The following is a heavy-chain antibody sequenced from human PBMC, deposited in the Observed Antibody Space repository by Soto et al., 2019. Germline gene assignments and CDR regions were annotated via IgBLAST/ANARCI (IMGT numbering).Heavy chain of an antibody. CDR3: AIVIASAADFDY. V-gene: IGHV1-18*01. J-gene: IGHJ4*02. CDR2: ISAYNRNT. Sequence: QVQLLQSGAEVKKPGASVKVSCKASGYTFTSYGLSWVRQAPGQGLEWMGWISAYNRNTNYAQKLQGRVTMTTDTSTTTAYMELRSLRSDDTAVFYCAIVIASAADFDYWGQGTLVTVSS. D-gene: IGHD6-13*01. CDR1: GYTFTSYG.